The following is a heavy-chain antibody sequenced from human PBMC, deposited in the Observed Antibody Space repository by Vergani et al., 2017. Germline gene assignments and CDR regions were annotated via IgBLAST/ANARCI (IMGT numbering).Heavy chain of an antibody. CDR2: INHSGST. V-gene: IGHV4-34*01. CDR3: ARGGLGYCSSTSCYPKPRKYWYFDL. J-gene: IGHJ2*01. CDR1: GGSFSGYY. Sequence: QVQLQQWGAGLLKPSETLSLTCAVYGGSFSGYYWSWIRQPPGTGLEWIGEINHSGSTNYNPSLKSRVTISVDTSKNQFSLKLSSVTAADTAVYYCARGGLGYCSSTSCYPKPRKYWYFDLWGRGTLVTVSS. D-gene: IGHD2-2*01.